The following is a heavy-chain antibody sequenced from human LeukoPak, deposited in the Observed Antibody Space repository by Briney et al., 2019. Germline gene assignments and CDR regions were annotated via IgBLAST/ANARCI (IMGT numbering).Heavy chain of an antibody. Sequence: GGSLRLSCAASGFTFSSHSMNWVRQAPGKGLEWVSSISSSSSYIYYADSVKGRFTISRDNAKNSLYLQMNSLRAADTAVYYCARGTPIVVVTAIGYYYYGMDVWGQGTTVTVSS. J-gene: IGHJ6*02. CDR2: ISSSSSYI. V-gene: IGHV3-21*01. CDR1: GFTFSSHS. D-gene: IGHD2-21*02. CDR3: ARGTPIVVVTAIGYYYYGMDV.